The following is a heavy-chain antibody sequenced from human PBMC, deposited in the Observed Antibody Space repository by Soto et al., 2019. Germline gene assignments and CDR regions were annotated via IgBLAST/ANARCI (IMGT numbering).Heavy chain of an antibody. V-gene: IGHV3-30*03. CDR3: ARSRDGHSFYFYYGMDV. CDR1: GFTFTSYD. Sequence: PGGSLRLSCAASGFTFTSYDMHWVRQAPGKGLEWMALILHDGSAEYYADSVKGRFAISRDNSKSTLYLQMNSLRAEDTAVYYCARSRDGHSFYFYYGMDVWGQGTTVTVSS. D-gene: IGHD2-2*01. CDR2: ILHDGSAE. J-gene: IGHJ6*02.